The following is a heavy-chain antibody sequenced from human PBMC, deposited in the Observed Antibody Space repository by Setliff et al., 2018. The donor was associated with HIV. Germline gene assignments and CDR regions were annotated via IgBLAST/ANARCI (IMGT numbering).Heavy chain of an antibody. V-gene: IGHV1-3*01. Sequence: PSVKVSCKASGYIFTNYAIHWVRQAPGQRLEWMGGFNAGNLNTKYSQKFQGRVTFTGDTSASTTYMELSSLRSEDTAVYYCAREEMSMWLPEYFFDFWGQGTLVTV. CDR2: FNAGNLNT. CDR1: GYIFTNYA. CDR3: AREEMSMWLPEYFFDF. D-gene: IGHD5-12*01. J-gene: IGHJ4*02.